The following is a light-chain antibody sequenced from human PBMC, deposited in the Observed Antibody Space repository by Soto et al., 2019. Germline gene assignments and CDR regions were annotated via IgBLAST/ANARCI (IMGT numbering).Light chain of an antibody. J-gene: IGKJ5*01. Sequence: DIQMTQSPSSLSASVGDRVTITCRASQSISIYLNWYQQKPGKAPKVLIYAASSLQSGVPPRFSGSGSGTDFTLTISSLQPEDFATYYCQHLNNYPAITFGPGTRLEIK. CDR3: QHLNNYPAIT. CDR1: QSISIY. V-gene: IGKV1-39*01. CDR2: AAS.